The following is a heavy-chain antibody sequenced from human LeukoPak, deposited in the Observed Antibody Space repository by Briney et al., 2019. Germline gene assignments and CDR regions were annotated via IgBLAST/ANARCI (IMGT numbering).Heavy chain of an antibody. CDR2: IKQDGSET. V-gene: IGHV3-7*01. J-gene: IGHJ2*01. Sequence: GGSLRLSCAASGVTLSSFWMGWVRQAPGKGLEWVANIKQDGSETYYVDSVVGRFTISRDNAKNSLYLQMNSLRAEDTAVYYCATLEWYINTWAWYFDLWGRGTLVTVSS. D-gene: IGHD3-3*01. CDR3: ATLEWYINTWAWYFDL. CDR1: GVTLSSFW.